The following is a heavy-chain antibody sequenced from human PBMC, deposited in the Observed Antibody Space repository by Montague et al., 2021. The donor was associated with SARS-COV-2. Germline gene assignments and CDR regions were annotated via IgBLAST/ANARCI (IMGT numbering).Heavy chain of an antibody. D-gene: IGHD6-13*01. J-gene: IGHJ4*02. CDR1: GGFISSGNW. CDR2: IFHSGAA. CDR3: ARDFVAAVPDKFDS. Sequence: SETLSLTCAVSGGFISSGNWWSWVRQPPGKGPEWIGEIFHSGAAXYNPSLKSRLTISMDKSKNEFSLKLNSVTAADTAMYYCARDFVAAVPDKFDSWGQGVLVTVSS. V-gene: IGHV4/OR15-8*02.